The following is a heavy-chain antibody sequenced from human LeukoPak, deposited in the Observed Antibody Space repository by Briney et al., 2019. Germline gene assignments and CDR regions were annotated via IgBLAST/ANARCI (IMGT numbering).Heavy chain of an antibody. J-gene: IGHJ6*04. CDR3: ARGVGATTADV. CDR1: GDSVSGNSVA. Sequence: SQTLSLTCAISGDSVSGNSVAWNWIRQSPSRGLEWLGRTYYRSKWYNDYAVSVKSRITFNPDTSKNQFSLQLNSVTPEDTAVYYCARGVGATTADVWGKGTTVTVSS. V-gene: IGHV6-1*01. D-gene: IGHD1-26*01. CDR2: TYYRSKWYN.